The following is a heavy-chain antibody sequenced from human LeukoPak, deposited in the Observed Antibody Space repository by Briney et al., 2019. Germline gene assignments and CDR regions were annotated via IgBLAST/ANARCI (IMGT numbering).Heavy chain of an antibody. V-gene: IGHV3-21*01. Sequence: GGSLRLSCAASGFTFSRYWMSWVRQAPGKGLEWVSSIPSSSSYIYYADSVKGRFTISRGNAKNSLYLQMNSLRAEDTAVYYCASGSRDGMDVWGQGTTVTVSS. J-gene: IGHJ6*02. CDR2: IPSSSSYI. CDR3: ASGSRDGMDV. CDR1: GFTFSRYW. D-gene: IGHD1-26*01.